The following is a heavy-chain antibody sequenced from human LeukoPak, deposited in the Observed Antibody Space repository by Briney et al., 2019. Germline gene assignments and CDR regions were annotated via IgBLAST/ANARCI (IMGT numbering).Heavy chain of an antibody. Sequence: QPGGSLRLSCAASGSTFSNYWMTWVRQAPGKGLEWVAHINQDGSEEHYMDSAKARFTISRDNAKNSLSLQMNSLRAEDTAVYYCVRDGGVSGYDLLDYWGQGTLVTVSS. V-gene: IGHV3-7*01. CDR2: INQDGSEE. J-gene: IGHJ4*02. CDR1: GSTFSNYW. D-gene: IGHD5-12*01. CDR3: VRDGGVSGYDLLDY.